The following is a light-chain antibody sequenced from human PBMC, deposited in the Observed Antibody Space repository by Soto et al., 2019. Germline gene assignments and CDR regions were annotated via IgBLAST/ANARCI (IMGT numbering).Light chain of an antibody. CDR2: AAS. Sequence: DIQMTQSPSSLSASVGDRVTITCRASQSISSNLNWYQQKPGRAPDLLIYAASSLHSGVPSRFSGSASGTDFTLTISSLQPEDSATYYCQQSHSTPRTFGQGTKVDI. CDR1: QSISSN. CDR3: QQSHSTPRT. V-gene: IGKV1-39*01. J-gene: IGKJ1*01.